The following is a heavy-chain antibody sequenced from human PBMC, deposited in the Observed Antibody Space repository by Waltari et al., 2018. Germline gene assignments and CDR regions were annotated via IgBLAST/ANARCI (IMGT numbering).Heavy chain of an antibody. V-gene: IGHV4-34*01. D-gene: IGHD3-3*01. CDR1: GVSFSGYY. J-gene: IGHJ5*02. CDR3: ARLPFS. Sequence: QVQLQQWGAGLLKPSETLSLTCAVYGVSFSGYYWSWIRQPPGKGLEWIGEINHSGSTNYNPSLKSRVTISVDTSKNQFSLKLSSVTAADTAVYYCARLPFSWGQGTLVTVSS. CDR2: INHSGST.